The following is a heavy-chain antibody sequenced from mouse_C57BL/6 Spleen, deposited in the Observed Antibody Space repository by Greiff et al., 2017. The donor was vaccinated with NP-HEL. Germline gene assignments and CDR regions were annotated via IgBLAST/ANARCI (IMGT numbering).Heavy chain of an antibody. V-gene: IGHV1-26*01. J-gene: IGHJ4*01. Sequence: VKQSHGKSLEWIGDINPNNGGTSYNQKFKGKATLTVDKSSSTAYMELRSLTSEDSAVYYCASDYYGDYYAMDYWGQGTSVTVSS. CDR2: INPNNGGT. CDR3: ASDYYGDYYAMDY. D-gene: IGHD1-1*01.